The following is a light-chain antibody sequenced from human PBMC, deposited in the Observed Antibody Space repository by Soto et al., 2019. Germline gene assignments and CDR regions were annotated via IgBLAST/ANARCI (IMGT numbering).Light chain of an antibody. CDR3: HQYTGYSQP. Sequence: DIQMTQSPSTLSASVGDRVSITCRASQSIGTWWAWYQHKPGRAPKLLIYDASTLEGGFPSRFSGSRSGTQFTFTIRSLQQAHVAPYCYHQYTGYSQPFGQGKPVQI. CDR2: DAS. CDR1: QSIGTW. J-gene: IGKJ1*01. V-gene: IGKV1-5*01.